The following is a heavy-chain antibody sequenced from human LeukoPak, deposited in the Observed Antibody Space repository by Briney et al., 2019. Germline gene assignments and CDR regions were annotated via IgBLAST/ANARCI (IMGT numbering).Heavy chain of an antibody. CDR3: ATTSLAGIVGAGGAFDI. CDR1: GGTFSSCT. D-gene: IGHD1-26*01. J-gene: IGHJ3*02. V-gene: IGHV1-69*02. Sequence: SVKVSCKASGGTFSSCTISWVRQAPGQGLEWMGRIIPILGIANYAQKFQGRVTITADKSTSTAYMELSSLRSEDTAVYYCATTSLAGIVGAGGAFDIWGQGTMVTVSS. CDR2: IIPILGIA.